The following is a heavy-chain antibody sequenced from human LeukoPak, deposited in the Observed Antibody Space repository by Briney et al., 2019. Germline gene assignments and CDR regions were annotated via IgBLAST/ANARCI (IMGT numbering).Heavy chain of an antibody. D-gene: IGHD3-22*01. Sequence: SETLSLTCTVSGGSISSYYWSWIRQPPGKELEWVGYIYYSGSTNYNPSLKSRVTISVDTSMNQFSLKLSSVTAADTAVYYCARGGYYDSSGCLNWFDPWGQGTLVTVSS. CDR3: ARGGYYDSSGCLNWFDP. CDR2: IYYSGST. CDR1: GGSISSYY. J-gene: IGHJ5*02. V-gene: IGHV4-59*01.